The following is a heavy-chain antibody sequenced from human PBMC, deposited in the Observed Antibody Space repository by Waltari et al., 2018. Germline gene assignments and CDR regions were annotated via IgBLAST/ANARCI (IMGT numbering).Heavy chain of an antibody. D-gene: IGHD2-21*02. CDR2: IYPGDPDT. CDR3: ARVAPAGVTATPHFDY. Sequence: EVQLVQSGAEVKKPGESLKISCKGSGYSFTSYWIGWVRQMPGKGLEWMGIIYPGDPDTRYSPSFQGQVTISADKSISTAYLQWSSLKASDTAMYYCARVAPAGVTATPHFDYWGQGTLVTVSS. V-gene: IGHV5-51*01. CDR1: GYSFTSYW. J-gene: IGHJ4*02.